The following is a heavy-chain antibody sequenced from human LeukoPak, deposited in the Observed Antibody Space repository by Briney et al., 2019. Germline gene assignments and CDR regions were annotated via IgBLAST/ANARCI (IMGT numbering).Heavy chain of an antibody. D-gene: IGHD3-22*01. Sequence: PSETLSLTCTVSGGSISSSSYYWGWIRQPPGKGLEWIGSIYYSGSTYYNPSLKSRVTISVDTSKNQFSLKLSSVTAADTAVYYCARRRKWSRQFYYDSSGYYLFDYWGQGTLVTVSS. V-gene: IGHV4-39*01. CDR3: ARRRKWSRQFYYDSSGYYLFDY. J-gene: IGHJ4*02. CDR2: IYYSGST. CDR1: GGSISSSSYY.